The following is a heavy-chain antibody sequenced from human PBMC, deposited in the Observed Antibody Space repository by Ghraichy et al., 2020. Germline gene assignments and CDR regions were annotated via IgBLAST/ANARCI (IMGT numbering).Heavy chain of an antibody. CDR3: ARDKLDAYSSSWYGTNDAYDI. CDR2: ISGNGGST. J-gene: IGHJ3*02. V-gene: IGHV3-23*01. D-gene: IGHD6-13*01. CDR1: GFTFSTYG. Sequence: LTCAASGFTFSTYGMNWVRQAPGKGLEWLSAISGNGGSTYYADSVTGRFTISRDSSKDTVYLKMNSLRAEDTAVYYCARDKLDAYSSSWYGTNDAYDIWGHGTMVTVSS.